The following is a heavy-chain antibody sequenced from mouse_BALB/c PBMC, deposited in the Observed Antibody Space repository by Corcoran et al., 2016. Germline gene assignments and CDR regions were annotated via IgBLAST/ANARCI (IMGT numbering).Heavy chain of an antibody. J-gene: IGHJ1*01. CDR3: ARAYGNYSYWYFDV. Sequence: QVQLQQSGAELVKPGASVKLSCKASGYTFTSYDINWVRQRPEQGLEWIGWIFPGDGSTKYNEKFKGKATLTTDKSSSTAYMQLSRLTSEGSAVYFCARAYGNYSYWYFDVWGAGTTVTVSS. CDR1: GYTFTSYD. D-gene: IGHD2-1*01. V-gene: IGHV1-85*01. CDR2: IFPGDGST.